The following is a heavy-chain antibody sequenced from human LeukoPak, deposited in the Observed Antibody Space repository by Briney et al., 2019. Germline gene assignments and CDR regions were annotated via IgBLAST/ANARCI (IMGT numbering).Heavy chain of an antibody. CDR3: ARGGPAVVDY. J-gene: IGHJ4*02. Sequence: GGSLRLSCAASGFTFSSYEMNWVRQAPGKGLEWVSYISSSGSTIYYADSVKGRFTLSRDNAKNSLYLQMNSLRAEDTAVYYCARGGPAVVDYWGQGTLVTVSS. D-gene: IGHD2-2*01. V-gene: IGHV3-48*03. CDR1: GFTFSSYE. CDR2: ISSSGSTI.